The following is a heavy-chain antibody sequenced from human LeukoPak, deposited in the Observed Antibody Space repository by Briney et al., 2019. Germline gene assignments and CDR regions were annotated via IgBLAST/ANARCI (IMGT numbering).Heavy chain of an antibody. J-gene: IGHJ3*02. CDR1: GGTFSSYT. Sequence: ASVKVSCKASGGTFSSYTISWVRQAPGQGPEWMGRIIPILGIANYAQKFQGRVTITADKSTSTAYMELSSLRSEDTAVYYCARGGTYYYGSGSYYIENDAFDIWGQGTMVTVSS. D-gene: IGHD3-10*01. CDR3: ARGGTYYYGSGSYYIENDAFDI. CDR2: IIPILGIA. V-gene: IGHV1-69*02.